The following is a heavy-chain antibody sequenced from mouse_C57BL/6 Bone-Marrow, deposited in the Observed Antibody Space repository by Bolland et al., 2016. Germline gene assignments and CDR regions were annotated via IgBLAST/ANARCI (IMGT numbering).Heavy chain of an antibody. V-gene: IGHV1-53*01. J-gene: IGHJ3*01. D-gene: IGHD2-4*01. CDR3: ARGVYYDYDYFDV. Sequence: YNEKFKSKATLTVDKSSSTAYMQLSSLTSEDSAVYYCARGVYYDYDYFDVWGQGTLV.